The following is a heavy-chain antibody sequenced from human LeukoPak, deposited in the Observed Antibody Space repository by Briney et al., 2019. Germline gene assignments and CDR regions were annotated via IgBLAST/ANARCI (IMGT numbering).Heavy chain of an antibody. J-gene: IGHJ4*02. V-gene: IGHV3-23*01. Sequence: GGSLRPSCAASGFTFSSYAMTWVRQAPGKGLEWVSGISGSGDSTYYADSVKGRFTISRDNSKNTLYLQMHSLRAEDTAVYYCAKEGASMARAQLFDYWGQGTLVTVSS. CDR2: ISGSGDST. D-gene: IGHD3-10*01. CDR3: AKEGASMARAQLFDY. CDR1: GFTFSSYA.